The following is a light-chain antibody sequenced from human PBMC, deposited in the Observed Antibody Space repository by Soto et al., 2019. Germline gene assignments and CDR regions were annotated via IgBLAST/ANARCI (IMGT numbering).Light chain of an antibody. CDR2: AAS. V-gene: IGKV1-27*01. J-gene: IGKJ2*01. Sequence: IQMTQSPSALSASVGDRVTITCRASQDISNYLAWYQQKPGKAPKLLIYAASTLQSGVPSRFSGSGSGTDFTLTISRLQPEDFATYYCQKYNSAPVPFGQGTKLEIK. CDR3: QKYNSAPVP. CDR1: QDISNY.